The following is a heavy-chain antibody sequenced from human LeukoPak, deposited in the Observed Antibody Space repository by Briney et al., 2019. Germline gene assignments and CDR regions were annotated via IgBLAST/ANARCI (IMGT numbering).Heavy chain of an antibody. Sequence: PVKVSCKASGGTFSSYAISWVRQAPGQGLEWMGGIIPIFGTANYAQKFQGRVTITADESTSTAYMELSSLRSEDTAVYYCARMATISAAAFDIWGQGTMVTVSS. CDR2: IIPIFGTA. J-gene: IGHJ3*02. CDR1: GGTFSSYA. V-gene: IGHV1-69*13. D-gene: IGHD5-24*01. CDR3: ARMATISAAAFDI.